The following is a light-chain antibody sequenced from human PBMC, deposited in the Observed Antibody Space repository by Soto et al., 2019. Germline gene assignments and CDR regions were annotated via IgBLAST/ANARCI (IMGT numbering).Light chain of an antibody. CDR2: KAS. J-gene: IGKJ1*01. CDR3: QHYNSYSWT. Sequence: DIQMTQSPSTLSASVGDRVTITCRASQSIGDWLAWYQQKPGKAPKLLIYKASGLESGVPSRFSGSGSGTEITLTISSLQPDDFASYYCQHYNSYSWTFGPGTKVDI. CDR1: QSIGDW. V-gene: IGKV1-5*03.